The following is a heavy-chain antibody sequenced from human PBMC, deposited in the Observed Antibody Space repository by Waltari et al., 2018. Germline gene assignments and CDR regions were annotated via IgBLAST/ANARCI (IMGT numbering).Heavy chain of an antibody. CDR3: ARRTVATTEGYFDY. V-gene: IGHV2-70*15. D-gene: IGHD5-12*01. CDR1: GFSLSTSGMC. CDR2: IDWDDDK. Sequence: QVTLRESGPALVKPTQTLTLTCTFSGFSLSTSGMCVSWIRQPPGKALEWLARIDWDDDKYYSTSLKTRLTISKDTTKNPLVLTMTNMDPLDTATYYCARRTVATTEGYFDYWGQGTLVTVSS. J-gene: IGHJ4*02.